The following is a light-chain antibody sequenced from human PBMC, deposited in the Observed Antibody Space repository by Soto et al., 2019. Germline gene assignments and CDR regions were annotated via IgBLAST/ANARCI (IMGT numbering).Light chain of an antibody. CDR3: QQYNNWTWT. CDR1: QSIATN. Sequence: DIVMTLCPAPLSVSLGARATRPCRASQSIATNLAWYQQKPGQPPRLLIYGASTRATGIPARFSGSGSGTEFTLTISSLQSVDFAVYSCQQYNNWTWTFGQGTKVDIK. J-gene: IGKJ1*01. CDR2: GAS. V-gene: IGKV3-15*01.